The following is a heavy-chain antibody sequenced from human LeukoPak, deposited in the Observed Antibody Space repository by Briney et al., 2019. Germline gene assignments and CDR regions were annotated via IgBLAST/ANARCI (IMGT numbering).Heavy chain of an antibody. V-gene: IGHV3-9*01. Sequence: GGSLRLSCAASGFTFSSYSMNWVRQAPGKGLEWVSGISWNSGSIGYADSVKGRFTISRDNAKNSLYLQMNSLRAEDTALYYCAKDISGSGRYYFDYWGQGTLVTVSS. J-gene: IGHJ4*02. CDR3: AKDISGSGRYYFDY. CDR1: GFTFSSYS. CDR2: ISWNSGSI. D-gene: IGHD6-19*01.